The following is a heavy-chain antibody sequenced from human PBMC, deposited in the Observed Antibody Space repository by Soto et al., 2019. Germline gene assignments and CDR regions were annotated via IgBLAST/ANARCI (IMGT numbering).Heavy chain of an antibody. V-gene: IGHV3-53*01. CDR3: ASYHYDSSGYSFDY. Sequence: PGGSLRLSCAASGFTVSSNYMSWVRQAPGKGLEWVSVIYSGGSTYYADSVKGRFTISRDNSKNTLYLQMNSLRAEDTAVYYCASYHYDSSGYSFDYWGQGPWSPSPQ. CDR1: GFTVSSNY. D-gene: IGHD3-22*01. J-gene: IGHJ4*02. CDR2: IYSGGST.